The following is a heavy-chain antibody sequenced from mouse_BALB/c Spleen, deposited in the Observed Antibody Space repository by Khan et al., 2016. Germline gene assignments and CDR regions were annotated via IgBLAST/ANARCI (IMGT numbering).Heavy chain of an antibody. J-gene: IGHJ1*01. V-gene: IGHV14-1*02. CDR1: GFNIKDYY. Sequence: VQLQQPGAELVRPGALVKLSCKASGFNIKDYYMNWVMQRPEQGLEWIGWIDPENGNSIYDPKFQGKASITADTSSNTAYLQLSSLTSDDTAVYYCVRDYYGTDFDVWGAGTTVTVSS. CDR2: IDPENGNS. D-gene: IGHD1-1*01. CDR3: VRDYYGTDFDV.